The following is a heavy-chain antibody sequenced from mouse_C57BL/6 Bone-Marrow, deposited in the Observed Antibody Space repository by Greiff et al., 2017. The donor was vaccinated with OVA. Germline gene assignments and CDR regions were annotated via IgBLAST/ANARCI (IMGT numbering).Heavy chain of an antibody. CDR1: GYTFTSYW. CDR3: ARYITTVVATRYFDV. J-gene: IGHJ1*03. Sequence: QVQLQQPGPELVKPGASVKLSCKASGYTFTSYWMHWVKQRPGQGLEWIGNINPSNGGTNYNEKFKSKATLTVDKSSSTAYMQLSSLTSEDSAVYYCARYITTVVATRYFDVWGTGTTVTVSS. D-gene: IGHD1-1*01. CDR2: INPSNGGT. V-gene: IGHV1-53*01.